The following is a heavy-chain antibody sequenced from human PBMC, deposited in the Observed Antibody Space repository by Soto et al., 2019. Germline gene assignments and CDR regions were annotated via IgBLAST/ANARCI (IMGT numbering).Heavy chain of an antibody. D-gene: IGHD3-22*01. J-gene: IGHJ4*02. CDR3: ARSSAVITTLDYFDY. CDR1: GGSISGSSYY. V-gene: IGHV4-39*01. CDR2: IYYSGST. Sequence: QLQLQESGPGLVKPSETLSLTCTVSGGSISGSSYYWGWIRQPPGKGLEWIGSIYYSGSTYYNPSLKSRVTISVDTSMNQFSLKLSSVTAADTAVYYCARSSAVITTLDYFDYWGQGTLVTVSS.